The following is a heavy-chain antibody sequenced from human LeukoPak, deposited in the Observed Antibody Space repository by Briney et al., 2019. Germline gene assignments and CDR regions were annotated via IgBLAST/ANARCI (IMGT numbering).Heavy chain of an antibody. Sequence: GGSLRLSCAASGFTFSSYSMNWVRQAPGKGLEWVSYISSSGSTIYYADSVKGRFTISRDNAKNSLYLQMSSLRAEDTAVYYCARDYGGSSPFDYWGQGTLVTVSS. CDR1: GFTFSSYS. CDR2: ISSSGSTI. V-gene: IGHV3-48*04. D-gene: IGHD4-23*01. CDR3: ARDYGGSSPFDY. J-gene: IGHJ4*02.